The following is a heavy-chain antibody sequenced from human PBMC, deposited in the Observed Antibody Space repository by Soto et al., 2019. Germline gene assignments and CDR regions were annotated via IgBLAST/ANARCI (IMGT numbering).Heavy chain of an antibody. CDR1: GFTFSSYS. D-gene: IGHD3-3*01. J-gene: IGHJ4*02. Sequence: GGSLRLSCAASGFTFSSYSMNWVRQAPGKGLEWVSSISSSSSYIYYADSVKGRFTISRDNAKNSLYLQMNSLRAEDTAVYYCARDFTIFGVVILGSFDFWGQGTLVTVSS. V-gene: IGHV3-21*01. CDR3: ARDFTIFGVVILGSFDF. CDR2: ISSSSSYI.